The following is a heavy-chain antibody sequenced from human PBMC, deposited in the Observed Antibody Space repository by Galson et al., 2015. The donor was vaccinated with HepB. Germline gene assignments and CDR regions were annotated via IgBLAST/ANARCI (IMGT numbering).Heavy chain of an antibody. CDR2: ISTNGATI. CDR1: DSTFSSYT. V-gene: IGHV3-48*04. D-gene: IGHD4/OR15-4a*01. Sequence: SLRLSCAASDSTFSSYTMNWVRQTPGKGLQFLSYISTNGATIHYADSVKGRFTVARANAKNTMWLQMNSLRAEDTAVYYCAKTKFGSGAYWTFDIWGQGTLVTVSS. CDR3: AKTKFGSGAYWTFDI. J-gene: IGHJ3*02.